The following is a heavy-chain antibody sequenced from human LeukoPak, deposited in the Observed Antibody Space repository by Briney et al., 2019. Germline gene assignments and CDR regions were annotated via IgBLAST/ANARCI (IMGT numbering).Heavy chain of an antibody. D-gene: IGHD1-26*01. CDR1: GFTFRYFA. Sequence: PGGSLRLSCAASGFTFRYFAMNWVRQVPGKGLEWVSAISASGDNTYYADSVRGRFTISRDNSENTLHLQMNSLTAEDTAVYYCATTERPGYWGQGTLVTVSS. CDR2: ISASGDNT. CDR3: ATTERPGY. V-gene: IGHV3-23*01. J-gene: IGHJ4*02.